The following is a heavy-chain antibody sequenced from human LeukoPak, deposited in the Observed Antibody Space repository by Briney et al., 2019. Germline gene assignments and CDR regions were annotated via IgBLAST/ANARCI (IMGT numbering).Heavy chain of an antibody. CDR1: GFAFSTYT. V-gene: IGHV3-21*01. CDR3: ARERSESGYTNDAFDI. D-gene: IGHD3-3*01. J-gene: IGHJ3*02. CDR2: ITSSGSDM. Sequence: GGSLRLSCVASGFAFSTYTMNWVRQPPGKGLEWVSSITSSGSDMYYVDSVKGRFTISRDNAKNSLYLQMNSLRAEDTAVYYCARERSESGYTNDAFDIWGQGTMVTVSS.